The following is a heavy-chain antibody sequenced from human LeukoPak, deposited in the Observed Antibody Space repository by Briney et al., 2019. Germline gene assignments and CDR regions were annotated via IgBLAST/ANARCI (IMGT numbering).Heavy chain of an antibody. CDR1: GYTFTGYY. V-gene: IGHV1-2*02. CDR2: INPNSDRT. Sequence: ASVKVSCKASGYTFTGYYMNWVRQAPGQGLEWMGWINPNSDRTNYAQNFQGRVTMTRDPSISTAYMELNSLTSNDTAVYYCARTREYSSSWYFPPFDPWGQGTLVTVSS. D-gene: IGHD6-13*01. J-gene: IGHJ5*02. CDR3: ARTREYSSSWYFPPFDP.